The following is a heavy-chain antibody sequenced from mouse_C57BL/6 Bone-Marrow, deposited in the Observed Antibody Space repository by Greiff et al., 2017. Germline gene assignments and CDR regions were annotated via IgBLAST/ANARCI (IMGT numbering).Heavy chain of an antibody. CDR1: GYSFTGYY. J-gene: IGHJ1*03. D-gene: IGHD1-1*01. CDR3: ARQCDGSRWYFDV. CDR2: INPSTDGP. V-gene: IGHV1-42*01. Sequence: EVQLQQSGPELVKPGASVKISCKASGYSFTGYYMNWVQQSPEKSLEWIGEINPSTDGPTSNQKFKAKATLTVDKSSRTAYLQLKRLTSEASAVYYRARQCDGSRWYFDVWGTGTTVTVSS.